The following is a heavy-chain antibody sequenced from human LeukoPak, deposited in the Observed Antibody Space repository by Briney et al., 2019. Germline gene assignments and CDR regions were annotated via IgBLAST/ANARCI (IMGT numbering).Heavy chain of an antibody. V-gene: IGHV3-9*01. J-gene: IGHJ4*02. CDR3: AKYSIPRGMATGSGFDY. CDR1: GFTFSSYA. CDR2: ISWNSDNI. D-gene: IGHD5-24*01. Sequence: SLRLSCAAFGFTFSSYAMHWVRQAPGKGLEWVSGISWNSDNIGYTDSVKGRFTISRDNAKNSLYLQMNSLRAEDTALYYCAKYSIPRGMATGSGFDYWGQGTLVTVSS.